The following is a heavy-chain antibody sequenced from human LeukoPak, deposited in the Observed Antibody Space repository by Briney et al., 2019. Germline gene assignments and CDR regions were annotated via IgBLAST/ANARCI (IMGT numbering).Heavy chain of an antibody. Sequence: PSETLSLTCTVSGGSITSGGYYCSWIRQFPGEGLGWIGYIYYEASTYYNPSLKSRVTLSRDTSKNHSSLNMTYVTAADTAVYYCARVGRQNWFDPWGQGTLVTVSS. V-gene: IGHV4-31*03. CDR1: GGSITSGGYY. J-gene: IGHJ5*02. CDR3: ARVGRQNWFDP. CDR2: IYYEAST.